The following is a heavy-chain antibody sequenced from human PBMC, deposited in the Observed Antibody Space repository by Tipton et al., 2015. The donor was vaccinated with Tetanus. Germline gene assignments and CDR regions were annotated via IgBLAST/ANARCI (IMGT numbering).Heavy chain of an antibody. D-gene: IGHD3-10*01. V-gene: IGHV4-30-2*01. Sequence: TLSLTCNVSGALITTGGYSWGWIRQPPGQGLEWLGYIYQTDSTYYNPSVRSRLSLSLQRSKNPVSLKLSSVTAADTAVYYCARLREIVSRSGWAFDYWGQGILVTVSS. CDR1: GALITTGGYS. CDR2: IYQTDST. CDR3: ARLREIVSRSGWAFDY. J-gene: IGHJ4*02.